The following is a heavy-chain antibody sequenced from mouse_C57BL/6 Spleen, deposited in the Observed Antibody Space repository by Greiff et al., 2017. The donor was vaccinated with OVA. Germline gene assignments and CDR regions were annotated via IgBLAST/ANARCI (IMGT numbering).Heavy chain of an antibody. Sequence: QVQLQQSGAELVRPGSSVKLSCKASGYTFTSYWMDWVKQRPGQGLEWIGNIYPSDSETHYNQKFKDKATLTVDKSSSTAYMQLSSLTSEDSAVYYCARGGYSNSYAMDYWGQGTSVTVSS. CDR1: GYTFTSYW. D-gene: IGHD2-5*01. J-gene: IGHJ4*01. V-gene: IGHV1-61*01. CDR2: IYPSDSET. CDR3: ARGGYSNSYAMDY.